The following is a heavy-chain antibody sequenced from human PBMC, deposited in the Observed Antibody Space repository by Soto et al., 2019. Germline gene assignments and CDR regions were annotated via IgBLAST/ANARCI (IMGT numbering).Heavy chain of an antibody. CDR3: ARVSRGGYSGYDYYFDY. D-gene: IGHD5-12*01. CDR2: IIPIFGTA. J-gene: IGHJ4*02. Sequence: SVKVSCKASGGTFSSYAISWVRQAPGQGLEWMGGIIPIFGTANYAQKFQGRVTITADESTSTAYMELSSLRSEDTAVYYCARVSRGGYSGYDYYFDYWGQGTLVTVSS. CDR1: GGTFSSYA. V-gene: IGHV1-69*13.